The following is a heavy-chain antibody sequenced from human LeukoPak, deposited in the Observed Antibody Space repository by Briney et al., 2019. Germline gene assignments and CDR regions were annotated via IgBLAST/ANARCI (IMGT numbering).Heavy chain of an antibody. CDR3: AKGSYYDSSGSFYFDY. CDR2: ISGSGDNT. Sequence: PGGSLRHSCAASGFTFSSYAMSWVRQAPGQGLEWVSGISGSGDNTYYADSVKGRFTISRDNSKNTLYVQVNSLGTEDTAAYYCAKGSYYDSSGSFYFDYWGQGTLVTVSS. D-gene: IGHD3-22*01. J-gene: IGHJ4*02. CDR1: GFTFSSYA. V-gene: IGHV3-23*01.